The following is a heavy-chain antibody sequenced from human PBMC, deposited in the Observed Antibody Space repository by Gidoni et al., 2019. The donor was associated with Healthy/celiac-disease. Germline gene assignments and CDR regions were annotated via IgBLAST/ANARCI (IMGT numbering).Heavy chain of an antibody. J-gene: IGHJ6*02. D-gene: IGHD6-6*01. V-gene: IGHV1-2*04. Sequence: QVQLVQSGAEVKKPGASVKVSCKASGYTFTGYYMHWVRQSPGQGLEWMGWINPNSGGTNYAQKFQGWVTMTRDTSISTAYMELSRLRSDDTAVYYCARDSAPIYSSSSGEYYYYYGMDVWGQGTTVTVSS. CDR3: ARDSAPIYSSSSGEYYYYYGMDV. CDR2: INPNSGGT. CDR1: GYTFTGYY.